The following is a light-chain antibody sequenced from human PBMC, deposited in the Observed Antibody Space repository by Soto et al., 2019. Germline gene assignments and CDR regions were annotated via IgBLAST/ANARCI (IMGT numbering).Light chain of an antibody. CDR1: SSNIGNNN. CDR2: ENN. Sequence: QSVLTQPPSVSAAPGQKVTISCSGSSSNIGNNNVSWYQQLPGTAPKLLIYENNKRPSGIPDRFSGSKSGTSATLAITGLQTGDEADYYCGTWDSSLSVWVFGGGTKLTVL. CDR3: GTWDSSLSVWV. J-gene: IGLJ3*02. V-gene: IGLV1-51*02.